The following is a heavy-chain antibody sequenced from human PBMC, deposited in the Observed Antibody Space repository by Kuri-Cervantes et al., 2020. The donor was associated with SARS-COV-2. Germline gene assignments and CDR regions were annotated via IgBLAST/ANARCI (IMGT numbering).Heavy chain of an antibody. J-gene: IGHJ6*02. CDR2: TNRDGNEK. Sequence: GESLKISCAASGFTFSNYWMTWVRQAPGKGLEWVANTNRDGNEKHYADSVKGRFTISRDNAKNSVYLQMNSLRAEDTAVYFCSRDGKTTAVWNYDYYGLDVWGQGTTVTDSS. CDR3: SRDGKTTAVWNYDYYGLDV. D-gene: IGHD1/OR15-1a*01. CDR1: GFTFSNYW. V-gene: IGHV3-7*04.